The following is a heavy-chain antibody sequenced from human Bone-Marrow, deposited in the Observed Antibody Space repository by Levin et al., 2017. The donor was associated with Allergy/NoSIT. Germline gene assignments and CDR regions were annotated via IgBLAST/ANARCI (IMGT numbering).Heavy chain of an antibody. V-gene: IGHV4-39*07. Sequence: SSETLSLTCTVSGGSISSSSYYWGWIRQPPGTGLEWIGSIYYSGSTYYNPSLKSRVTISVDTSKNQFSLKLSSVTAADTAVYYCARDKVAAGTDYWGQGTLVTVSS. J-gene: IGHJ4*02. CDR3: ARDKVAAGTDY. CDR1: GGSISSSSYY. D-gene: IGHD6-13*01. CDR2: IYYSGST.